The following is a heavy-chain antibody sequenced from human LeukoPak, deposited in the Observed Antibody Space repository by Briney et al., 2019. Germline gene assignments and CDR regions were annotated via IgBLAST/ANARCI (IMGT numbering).Heavy chain of an antibody. CDR2: IIPILGIA. Sequence: ASVKVSCKASGGTFSSYAISWVRQAPGQGLEWMGMIIPILGIANYAQKFQGRVTITADKSTSTAYMELSSLRSEDTAVYYCAREEHQALIEMATMVGFDYWGQGTLVTVSS. CDR1: GGTFSSYA. J-gene: IGHJ4*02. D-gene: IGHD5-24*01. V-gene: IGHV1-69*04. CDR3: AREEHQALIEMATMVGFDY.